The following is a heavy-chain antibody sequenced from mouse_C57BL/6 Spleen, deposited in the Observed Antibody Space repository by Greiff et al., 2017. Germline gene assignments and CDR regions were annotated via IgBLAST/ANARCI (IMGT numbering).Heavy chain of an antibody. CDR1: GYAFSSSW. Sequence: LKQSGPELVKPGASVKISCKASGYAFSSSWMNWVKQRPGKGLEWIGRIYPGDGDTNYNGKFKGKATLTADKSSSTAYMQLSSLTSEDSAVYFCARNYGSRWFAYWGQGTLVTVSA. J-gene: IGHJ3*01. V-gene: IGHV1-82*01. CDR2: IYPGDGDT. D-gene: IGHD1-1*01. CDR3: ARNYGSRWFAY.